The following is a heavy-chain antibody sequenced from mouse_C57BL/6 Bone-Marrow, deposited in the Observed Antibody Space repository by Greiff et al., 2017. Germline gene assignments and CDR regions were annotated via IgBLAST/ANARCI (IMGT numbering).Heavy chain of an antibody. CDR1: GYTFTSYE. CDR2: IYPRDGST. J-gene: IGHJ2*01. Sequence: VQLQESGPELVKPGASVKLSCKASGYTFTSYEINWVKQRPGQGLEWIGWIYPRDGSTKYNEKFKGKATLTVDTSSSTACMELRGLTSEYSAVYFCARIYYYGSHDYWGQGTTLTVSS. V-gene: IGHV1-85*01. D-gene: IGHD1-1*01. CDR3: ARIYYYGSHDY.